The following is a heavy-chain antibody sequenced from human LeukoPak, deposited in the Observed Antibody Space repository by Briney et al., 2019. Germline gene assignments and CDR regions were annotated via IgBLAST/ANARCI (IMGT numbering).Heavy chain of an antibody. Sequence: SETLSLTCTVSNYSISSGFYWGWIRQPPGKGLEWIGSIYHRGNTYYNPSLKSRVTISEDTSKNQFSLKLSSVTAADTAVYYCARGFRGVGSSDYWGQGTLVTVSS. J-gene: IGHJ4*02. CDR3: ARGFRGVGSSDY. CDR1: NYSISSGFY. CDR2: IYHRGNT. D-gene: IGHD3-10*01. V-gene: IGHV4-38-2*02.